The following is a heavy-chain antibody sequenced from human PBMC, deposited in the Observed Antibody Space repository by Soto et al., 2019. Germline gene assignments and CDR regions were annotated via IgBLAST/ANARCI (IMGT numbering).Heavy chain of an antibody. Sequence: EVQLVESGGGLVQPGGSLRLSCAASGFTFSPFWRHGAGQVQGKGPVWVSRINSDGNSTSYADSVKGRFTISRDNAKNTLYLQMNSLRAEDTAVYYCARGSNHFDYWGQGTLVTVSS. J-gene: IGHJ4*02. D-gene: IGHD4-4*01. V-gene: IGHV3-74*01. CDR1: GFTFSPFW. CDR3: ARGSNHFDY. CDR2: INSDGNST.